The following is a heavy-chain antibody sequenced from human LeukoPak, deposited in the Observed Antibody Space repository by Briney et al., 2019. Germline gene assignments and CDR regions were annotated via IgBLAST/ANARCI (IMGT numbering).Heavy chain of an antibody. D-gene: IGHD5-18*01. CDR2: ISLSGSTV. Sequence: GGSLRLSCSASGFTYIDYSMSWVRRVPGKGLEWVSYISLSGSTVYYADSVKGRFTISRVNAKNSLYLQMNSLRAEDTAVYYCARDFTHTAVVIYYYGLDVWGQGTTVTVSS. J-gene: IGHJ6*02. V-gene: IGHV3-11*01. CDR1: GFTYIDYS. CDR3: ARDFTHTAVVIYYYGLDV.